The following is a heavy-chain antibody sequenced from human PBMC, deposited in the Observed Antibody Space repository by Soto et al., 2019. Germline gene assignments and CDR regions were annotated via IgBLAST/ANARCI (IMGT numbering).Heavy chain of an antibody. V-gene: IGHV1-69*13. CDR3: ARSRRTTVINNWFEP. CDR1: GVTFSSYA. J-gene: IGHJ5*02. CDR2: IIPIFGTE. Sequence: GASVKVSCKASGVTFSSYAISWVRQAPLQVLEWMVGIIPIFGTENYAQKFQGRVTITADESTSTAYMELSSLRSDDTAVYHCARSRRTTVINNWFEPWGQGTMVTVSS. D-gene: IGHD4-4*01.